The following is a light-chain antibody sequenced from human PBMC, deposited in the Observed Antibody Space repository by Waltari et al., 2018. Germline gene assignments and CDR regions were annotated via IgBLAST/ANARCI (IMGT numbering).Light chain of an antibody. V-gene: IGKV1-5*03. CDR2: KSS. CDR3: QHYNSYSPSWT. J-gene: IGKJ1*01. CDR1: QSLNNW. Sequence: DIQMTQSPSTLSASVGDRVTITCRASQSLNNWLAWYQQKPGKAPKRLIYKSSNLDIGVPSRFSGSGSGTEFTLTITSLQPDDFATYYCQHYNSYSPSWTFGQGTRVEVK.